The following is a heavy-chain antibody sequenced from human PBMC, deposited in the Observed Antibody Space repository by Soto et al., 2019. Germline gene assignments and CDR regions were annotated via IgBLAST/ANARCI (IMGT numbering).Heavy chain of an antibody. Sequence: ASVKVSCKGFGYSFMKYGINWVRQAPGQGLEWVGWISPYSGYTHSAQKFHGRLTLTTDAAASTAYMELGILRSADTALYYCAREASVLIPAAQPSRFDSWGQGTLVTVSS. CDR1: GYSFMKYG. CDR2: ISPYSGYT. D-gene: IGHD2-2*01. V-gene: IGHV1-18*01. J-gene: IGHJ4*02. CDR3: AREASVLIPAAQPSRFDS.